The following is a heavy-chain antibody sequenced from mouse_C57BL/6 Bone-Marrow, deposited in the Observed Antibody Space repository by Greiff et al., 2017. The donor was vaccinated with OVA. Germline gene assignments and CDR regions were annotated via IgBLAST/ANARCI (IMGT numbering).Heavy chain of an antibody. CDR1: GFTFSDYG. D-gene: IGHD1-1*01. CDR3: ARVTTVVEDAMDY. CDR2: ISSVSSTI. J-gene: IGHJ4*01. V-gene: IGHV5-17*01. Sequence: EVKLVESGGGLVKPGGSLKLSCAASGFTFSDYGMHWVRQAPEKGLEWVAYISSVSSTIYYADTVKGRFTISRDNAKNTLFLQMTSLRSEDTAMYYCARVTTVVEDAMDYWGQGTSVTVSS.